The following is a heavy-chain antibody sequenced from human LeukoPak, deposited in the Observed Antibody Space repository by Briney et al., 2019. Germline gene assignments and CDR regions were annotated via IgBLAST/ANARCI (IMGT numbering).Heavy chain of an antibody. Sequence: SETLSLTCTVSGGSISSSSYYWGWIRQPPGKGLEWIGSIYYSGSTYYNPSLKSRVTISVDTSKNQFSLKLSSVTAADTAVYYCVPLLRFPFDPWGQGTLVTVSS. V-gene: IGHV4-39*07. CDR1: GGSISSSSYY. J-gene: IGHJ5*02. CDR3: VPLLRFPFDP. CDR2: IYYSGST.